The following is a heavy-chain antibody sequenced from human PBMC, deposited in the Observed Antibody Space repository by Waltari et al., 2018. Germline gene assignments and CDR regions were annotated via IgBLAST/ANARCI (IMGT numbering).Heavy chain of an antibody. CDR2: INHSGST. Sequence: QVQLQQWGAGLLKPSETLSLTCAVYGGSFSGYYWSWIRQPPGKGLDWIGEINHSGSTNYNPTPKSRGTISVDTSKNQFSLKLSSVTAADTAVYYCARGGYYDILTGYYRYNWFDPWGQGTLVTVSS. CDR1: GGSFSGYY. J-gene: IGHJ5*02. D-gene: IGHD3-9*01. V-gene: IGHV4-34*01. CDR3: ARGGYYDILTGYYRYNWFDP.